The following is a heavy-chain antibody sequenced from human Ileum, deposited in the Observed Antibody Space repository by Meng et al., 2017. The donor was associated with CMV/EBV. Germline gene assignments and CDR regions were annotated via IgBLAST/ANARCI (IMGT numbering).Heavy chain of an antibody. V-gene: IGHV3-23*05. CDR2: LDRGNLET. D-gene: IGHD6-19*01. J-gene: IGHJ5*02. Sequence: SLSCAASGFSFRRFARAWVGPAPGMGPGWNSTLDRGNLETEYADSVQGPFIISKDNSKNTLFLQMNRLTVDDTALCVCAGALAVPGPWGQGTLVTVSS. CDR3: AGALAVPGP. CDR1: GFSFRRFA.